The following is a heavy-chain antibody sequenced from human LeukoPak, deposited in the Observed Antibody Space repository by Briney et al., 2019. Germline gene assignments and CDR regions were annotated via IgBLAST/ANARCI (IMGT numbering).Heavy chain of an antibody. CDR2: ISSSSSTI. J-gene: IGHJ4*02. V-gene: IGHV3-48*02. CDR1: GFTFSSYS. D-gene: IGHD3-16*01. CDR3: ARADEGELSLLNFDY. Sequence: AGGSLRLSCAASGFTFSSYSMNWVRQAPGKGLEWVSYISSSSSTIYYADSVKGRFTISRDNAKNSLYLQMNSLRDEDTAVYYCARADEGELSLLNFDYWGQGTLVTVSS.